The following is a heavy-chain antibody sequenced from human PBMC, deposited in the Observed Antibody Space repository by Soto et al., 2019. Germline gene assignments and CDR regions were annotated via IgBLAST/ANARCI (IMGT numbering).Heavy chain of an antibody. CDR3: ASRGIVVVPAAIDYYYGMEV. Sequence: QVQLVQSGAEVKKPGSSVKVSCKASGGTFSSSAISWVRQAPGQGLEWMGRIIPIFGTANYAQKFQGRVTITADEYTSTAYMGLSSLRSEDTAGYYGASRGIVVVPAAIDYYYGMEVWGQGTTVTVSS. J-gene: IGHJ6*02. V-gene: IGHV1-69*01. CDR2: IIPIFGTA. CDR1: GGTFSSSA. D-gene: IGHD2-2*02.